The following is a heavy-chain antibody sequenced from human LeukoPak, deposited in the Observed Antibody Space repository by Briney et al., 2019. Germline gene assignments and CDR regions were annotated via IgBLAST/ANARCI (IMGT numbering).Heavy chain of an antibody. J-gene: IGHJ4*02. Sequence: PTETLSLTCKVSGGSMSSHYWSSIRQPPGKGLEWIGDIYYSGSTNYNPSLNSRVTISLDTSKNQFSLNLRSVTAADTAVYYCARDDRSGYSTLGYWGQGTLVTVSS. D-gene: IGHD3-22*01. CDR3: ARDDRSGYSTLGY. CDR1: GGSMSSHY. V-gene: IGHV4-59*11. CDR2: IYYSGST.